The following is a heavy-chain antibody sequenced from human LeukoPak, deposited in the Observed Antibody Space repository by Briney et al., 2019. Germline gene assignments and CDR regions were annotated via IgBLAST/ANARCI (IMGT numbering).Heavy chain of an antibody. CDR3: ARDPGSSSFDY. CDR2: IDHDGSVR. Sequence: GGSLRLSCVASGFTFSSFWMSWVRQAPGKGLEFVANIDHDGSVRNSVDSVQGRFIISRDNAKYSLYLQMDSLRAEDTALYFCARDPGSSSFDYWGLGTPVTVSS. CDR1: GFTFSSFW. V-gene: IGHV3-7*01. D-gene: IGHD6-13*01. J-gene: IGHJ4*02.